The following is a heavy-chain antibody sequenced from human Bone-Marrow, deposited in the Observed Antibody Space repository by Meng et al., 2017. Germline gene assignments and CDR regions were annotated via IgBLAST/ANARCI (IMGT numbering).Heavy chain of an antibody. CDR1: GYSFTSYW. CDR2: IYPGDSDT. Sequence: GESLKISCKGSGYSFTSYWIGWVRQMPGKGLEWMGIIYPGDSDTRYSPSFQGQVTISADKSISTAYLQWSSLKASDTAMYYCARSQYRGSYLRWYDYYGMDVWGQGTTVTVSS. D-gene: IGHD1-26*01. CDR3: ARSQYRGSYLRWYDYYGMDV. J-gene: IGHJ6*02. V-gene: IGHV5-51*01.